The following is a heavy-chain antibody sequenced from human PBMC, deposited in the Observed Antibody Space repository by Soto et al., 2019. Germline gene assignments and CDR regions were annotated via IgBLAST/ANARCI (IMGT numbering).Heavy chain of an antibody. CDR3: AREPAAGLFYYYGMDV. J-gene: IGHJ6*02. V-gene: IGHV4-4*07. CDR2: IYTSGST. Sequence: SETLSLTCTVSGGSISSYYWSWIRQPAGKGLEWIGRIYTSGSTNYNPSLKSRVTMSVDTSKNQFSLKLSSVTAADTAVYYCAREPAAGLFYYYGMDVWGQGTPVTVSS. CDR1: GGSISSYY. D-gene: IGHD6-13*01.